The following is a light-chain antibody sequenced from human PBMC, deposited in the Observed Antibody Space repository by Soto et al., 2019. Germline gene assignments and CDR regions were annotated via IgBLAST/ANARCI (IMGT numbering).Light chain of an antibody. J-gene: IGKJ1*01. CDR3: QQYYSTPRT. Sequence: DIVLTQSPDSLAVSLGERATINCTSSQRVLYSSNNKNYLAWYQQKPGQPPKLLIYWASTRETGVPDRFSGSGSGTDFTLTISSLQAEDGAVYYCQQYYSTPRTFGQGTKVEIK. V-gene: IGKV4-1*01. CDR2: WAS. CDR1: QRVLYSSNNKNY.